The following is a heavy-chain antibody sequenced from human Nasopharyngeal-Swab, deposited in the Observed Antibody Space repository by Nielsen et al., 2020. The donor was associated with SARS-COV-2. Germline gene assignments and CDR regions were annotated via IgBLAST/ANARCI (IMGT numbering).Heavy chain of an antibody. CDR1: GFTFSSYG. CDR3: AKDWYRSSPGDLYYYYYGMDV. D-gene: IGHD6-6*01. CDR2: TSYDGSNK. Sequence: GGSLRLSCAASGFTFSSYGMHWVRQAPGKGLEWVAVTSYDGSNKYYADSVKGRFTISRDNSKNTLYLQMNSLGAEDTAVYYCAKDWYRSSPGDLYYYYYGMDVWGQGTTVTVSS. J-gene: IGHJ6*02. V-gene: IGHV3-30*18.